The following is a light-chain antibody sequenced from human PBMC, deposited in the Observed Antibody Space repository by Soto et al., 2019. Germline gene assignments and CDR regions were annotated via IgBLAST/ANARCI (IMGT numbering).Light chain of an antibody. CDR2: EVS. J-gene: IGLJ2*01. Sequence: HSVLTQPPSASGSPGQSVTISCTGSSSDVGGHNHVSWYQQHPGKAPKLMIYEVSKRPSGVPDRFSGSKSVNTASLTVSGLQAEDEADYYCSSYAGSMNLIFGGGTQLTVL. V-gene: IGLV2-8*01. CDR1: SSDVGGHNH. CDR3: SSYAGSMNLI.